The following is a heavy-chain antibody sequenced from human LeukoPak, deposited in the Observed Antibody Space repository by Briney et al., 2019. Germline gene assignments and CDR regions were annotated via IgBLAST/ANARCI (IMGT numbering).Heavy chain of an antibody. V-gene: IGHV4-39*01. CDR1: GGSISSSSYY. Sequence: SETLSLTCTVSGGSISSSSYYWGWICQPPGKGLEWIGSIYYSGSTYYNPSLKSRVTISVDTSKNQFSLKLSSVTAADTAVYYCARQASYFFDYWGQGTLVTVSS. CDR2: IYYSGST. D-gene: IGHD2-2*01. J-gene: IGHJ4*02. CDR3: ARQASYFFDY.